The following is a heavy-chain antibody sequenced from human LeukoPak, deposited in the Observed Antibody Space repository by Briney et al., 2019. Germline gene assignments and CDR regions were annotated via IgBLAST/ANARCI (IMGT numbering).Heavy chain of an antibody. CDR2: IYYSGSA. D-gene: IGHD5-24*01. J-gene: IGHJ5*02. CDR1: GGSISSHY. CDR3: ARLNVEMATISWFDP. V-gene: IGHV4-59*11. Sequence: SETLSLTCTGSGGSISSHYWSWIRQPPGKGLEWIGDIYYSGSANYNPSLKSRVTISVDTSKNQFSLKLSSVTAADTAVYYCARLNVEMATISWFDPWGQGTLVTVSS.